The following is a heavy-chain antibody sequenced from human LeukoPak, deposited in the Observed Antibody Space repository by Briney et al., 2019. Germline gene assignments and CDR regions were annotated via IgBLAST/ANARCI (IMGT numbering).Heavy chain of an antibody. Sequence: PGGSLRLSCAASGFTFSNYWMSWVRQAPGKGLEWVSSISSSSSYIYYADSVKGRFTISRDNAKNSLYLQMNSLRAEDTAVYYCARVVAVAGKGEYYYGMDVWGQGTTVTVSS. CDR3: ARVVAVAGKGEYYYGMDV. V-gene: IGHV3-21*01. D-gene: IGHD6-19*01. J-gene: IGHJ6*02. CDR2: ISSSSSYI. CDR1: GFTFSNYW.